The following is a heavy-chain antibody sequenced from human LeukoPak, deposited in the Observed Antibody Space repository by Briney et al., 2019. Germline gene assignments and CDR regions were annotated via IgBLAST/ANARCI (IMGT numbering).Heavy chain of an antibody. CDR3: ARLVDV. Sequence: SETLFLTCAVSGYSISSGYYWGWIRQPPGKGLEWIGSIYHSGSTYYNPSLKSRVTISVDTSKNQFSLKLSSVTAADTAVYYCARLVDVWGKGTTVTVSS. J-gene: IGHJ6*04. CDR1: GYSISSGYY. CDR2: IYHSGST. V-gene: IGHV4-38-2*01.